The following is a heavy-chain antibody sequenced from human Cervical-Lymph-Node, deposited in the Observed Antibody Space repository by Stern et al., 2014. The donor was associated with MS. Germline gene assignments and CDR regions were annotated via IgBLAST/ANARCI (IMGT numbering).Heavy chain of an antibody. D-gene: IGHD6-19*01. CDR1: GFTFSSYA. V-gene: IGHV3-23*04. CDR3: AKEGILVASFDY. Sequence: VQLVESGGSLVQPGGSLRLSCAASGFTFSSYAMSWVRQAPGKGLEWVSAISGSGDSTNYAASVQGRLTISRDNSKNTLYLQMNSLRADDAAVYYCAKEGILVASFDYWGQGTLGTVSS. J-gene: IGHJ4*02. CDR2: ISGSGDST.